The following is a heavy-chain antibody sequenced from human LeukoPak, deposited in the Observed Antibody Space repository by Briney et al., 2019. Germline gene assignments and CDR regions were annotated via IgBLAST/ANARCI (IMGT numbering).Heavy chain of an antibody. Sequence: PGGSLRLSSAAPGFVFSDYVMHWVRQAPGKGLEWVAFVRYDGSNEYYVGSVKGRFTISRDNSKNTLYLQMNSLRAEDTAVYSCAKESGSGYQSEGPNYWGWGPVVSVSS. V-gene: IGHV3-30*02. D-gene: IGHD2-15*01. CDR2: VRYDGSNE. CDR3: AKESGSGYQSEGPNY. J-gene: IGHJ4*02. CDR1: GFVFSDYV.